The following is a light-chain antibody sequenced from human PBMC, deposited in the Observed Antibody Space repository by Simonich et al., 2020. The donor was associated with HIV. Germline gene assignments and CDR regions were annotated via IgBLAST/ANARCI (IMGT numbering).Light chain of an antibody. Sequence: NFMLTQPHSVSESPGKTVTISCTRSRGSIASNYVQWYQQRPGSAPTTVIYEDNQRPSGVPDRFSGSIDSSSNSASLTISGLKTEDEADYYCQSYDSSSHWVFGGGTKLTVL. CDR3: QSYDSSSHWV. CDR1: RGSIASNY. J-gene: IGLJ3*02. V-gene: IGLV6-57*03. CDR2: EDN.